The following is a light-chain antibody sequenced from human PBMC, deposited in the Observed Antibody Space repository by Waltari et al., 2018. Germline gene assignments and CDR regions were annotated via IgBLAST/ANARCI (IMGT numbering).Light chain of an antibody. V-gene: IGLV2-18*02. CDR2: EVY. CDR1: SSDVGHYNR. CDR3: SSFTNTNTWV. J-gene: IGLJ3*02. Sequence: QSALTQPPSVSGSPGQSVTISCTGTSSDVGHYNRVSWHQQPPGTAPKLMIYEVYNRPSGVPDRFSGSKSGNTASLTISGLQAEDEADYYCSSFTNTNTWVFGGGTKLTVL.